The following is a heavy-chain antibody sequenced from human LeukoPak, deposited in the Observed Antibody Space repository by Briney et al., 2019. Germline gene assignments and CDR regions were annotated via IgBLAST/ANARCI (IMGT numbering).Heavy chain of an antibody. CDR3: ATLRDIVVVATTPTDV. V-gene: IGHV1-69*04. CDR2: IIPILGIA. J-gene: IGHJ6*04. Sequence: SVKVSCKASGGTFSSYAISWVRQAPGQGLEWMGRIIPILGIANYAQKFQGRVTIIADKSTSTAYMELSSLRSEDTAVYYCATLRDIVVVATTPTDVWGKGTTVIVSS. D-gene: IGHD2-2*01. CDR1: GGTFSSYA.